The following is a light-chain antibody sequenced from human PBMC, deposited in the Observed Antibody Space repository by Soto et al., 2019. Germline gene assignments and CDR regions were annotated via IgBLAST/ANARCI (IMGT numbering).Light chain of an antibody. V-gene: IGKV1-5*03. CDR3: QHYKTYSRT. Sequence: DIQMTQSPSTLSASVGDRVTITCRASQSISPWLAWYQQKPGKAPKLLIYKASSLGSGVPSRFSGSGSGTEFTLTISSLQPDELATYYCQHYKTYSRTFGQGTKVEIK. CDR2: KAS. CDR1: QSISPW. J-gene: IGKJ1*01.